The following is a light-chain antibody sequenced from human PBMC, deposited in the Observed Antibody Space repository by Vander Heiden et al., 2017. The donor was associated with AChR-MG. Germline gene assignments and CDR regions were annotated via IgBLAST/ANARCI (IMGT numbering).Light chain of an antibody. CDR3: QVWDSSSDHYV. CDR1: SIGSNS. J-gene: IGLJ1*01. Sequence: SHVLTQPPSVSVAPGKTARITCGGNSIGSNSVHWYQQKPGQAPVVVVYDDSDRPSAIPERFSGSNSGNTATLTINRVEAGDEADYFCQVWDSSSDHYVFGTGTKVTVL. V-gene: IGLV3-21*03. CDR2: DDS.